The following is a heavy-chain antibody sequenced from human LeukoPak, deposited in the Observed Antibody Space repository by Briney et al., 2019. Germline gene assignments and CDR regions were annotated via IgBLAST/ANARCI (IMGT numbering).Heavy chain of an antibody. V-gene: IGHV4-34*01. CDR3: ARVWGYDSSGDDY. D-gene: IGHD3-22*01. Sequence: SETLSLTCAVYGGSFSGYYWSWIRQPPGKGLEWIGEINHSGSTNYNPPLKSRVTISVDTSKIQFSLKLSSVTDADTAVYYCARVWGYDSSGDDYWGQGTLVTVSS. CDR1: GGSFSGYY. J-gene: IGHJ4*02. CDR2: INHSGST.